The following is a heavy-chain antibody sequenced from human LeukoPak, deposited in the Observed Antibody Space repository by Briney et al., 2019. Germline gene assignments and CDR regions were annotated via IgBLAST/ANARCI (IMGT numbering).Heavy chain of an antibody. CDR2: IKQDGSEK. Sequence: GGSLRLSCAASGFTFSSYWMSWVRQAPGKGLEWVANIKQDGSEKYYVDSVKGRFTISRDNAKNSLYPQMNSLRAEDTAVYYCARDNPMHSSGWYDYWGQGTLVTVSS. CDR1: GFTFSSYW. J-gene: IGHJ4*02. D-gene: IGHD6-19*01. CDR3: ARDNPMHSSGWYDY. V-gene: IGHV3-7*01.